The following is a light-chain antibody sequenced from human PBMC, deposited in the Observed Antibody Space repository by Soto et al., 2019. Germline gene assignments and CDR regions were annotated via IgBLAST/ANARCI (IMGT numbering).Light chain of an antibody. CDR3: QQYNNWWT. J-gene: IGKJ1*01. Sequence: EIVMTQSPVTLSQSPGERATLSCRAGESVSSNLAWYQQKPGQAPRLLIYGASTRATGVPARFTGSGSGTEFTLTISSLQFDDSAVYYCQQYNNWWTFAQGAKVDIK. CDR1: ESVSSN. CDR2: GAS. V-gene: IGKV3-15*01.